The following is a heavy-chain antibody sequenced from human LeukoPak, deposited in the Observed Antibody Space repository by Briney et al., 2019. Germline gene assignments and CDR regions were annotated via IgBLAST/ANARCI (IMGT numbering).Heavy chain of an antibody. J-gene: IGHJ4*02. V-gene: IGHV4-39*07. CDR2: IYDSGST. Sequence: SETLSLTCTVSGGSIRSSYYYWGWIRQPPGKGLEWIGSIYDSGSTYYNPSLKSRVTISVDTSKNQFSLKLSSVTAADTAVYYCARDRITGTTDYWGQGTLVTVSS. CDR3: ARDRITGTTDY. CDR1: GGSIRSSYYY. D-gene: IGHD1-7*01.